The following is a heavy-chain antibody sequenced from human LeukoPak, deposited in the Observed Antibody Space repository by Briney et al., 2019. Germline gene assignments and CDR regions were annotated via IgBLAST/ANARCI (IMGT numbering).Heavy chain of an antibody. CDR2: INPSGGST. J-gene: IGHJ4*02. Sequence: GASVKVSCKASGYTFTSYYMHWVRQAPGQGLEWMGIINPSGGSTSYAQKFQGRVTMTRDTSTSTVYMELSSLRSEDTAVYYCARVGPPYDSSGYPDYWGQGTLVTVSS. CDR1: GYTFTSYY. V-gene: IGHV1-46*01. D-gene: IGHD3-22*01. CDR3: ARVGPPYDSSGYPDY.